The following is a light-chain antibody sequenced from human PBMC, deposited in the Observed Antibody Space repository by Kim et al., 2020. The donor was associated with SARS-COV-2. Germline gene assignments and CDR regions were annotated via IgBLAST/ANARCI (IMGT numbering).Light chain of an antibody. Sequence: DIQMTQSPSSLSASVGDRVTITCRTTQSISSPLNWYQQKPGRAPKLLISAASTLQGGVPSRFSGSGSETDFILTISSLQPEDFATFFCQQSYIAPFAFGPGTKMDIK. V-gene: IGKV1-39*01. CDR2: AAS. CDR3: QQSYIAPFA. CDR1: QSISSP. J-gene: IGKJ3*01.